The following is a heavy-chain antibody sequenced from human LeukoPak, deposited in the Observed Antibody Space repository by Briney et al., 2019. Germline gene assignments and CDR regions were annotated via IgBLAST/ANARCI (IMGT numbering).Heavy chain of an antibody. CDR1: GFTFTTYA. CDR2: VSGSDGIT. D-gene: IGHD3-3*01. CDR3: AKGGVYDFWIRDFFDY. V-gene: IGHV3-23*01. J-gene: IGHJ4*02. Sequence: GGSLRLSCAASGFTFTTYAMSWVRQAPGKRLEWVSGVSGSDGITYYADSVKGRFSVSRNNSKNTLYLQMNSLRAEDTAVYYCAKGGVYDFWIRDFFDYWGQGTRVTVSS.